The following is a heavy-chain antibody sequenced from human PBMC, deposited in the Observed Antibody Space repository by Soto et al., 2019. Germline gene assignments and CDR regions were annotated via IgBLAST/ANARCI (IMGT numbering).Heavy chain of an antibody. CDR3: AKDLVVAATLAYAFDY. D-gene: IGHD2-15*01. CDR1: GFTFSSYA. CDR2: ISGSGGST. J-gene: IGHJ4*02. Sequence: GGSLRLSCAASGFTFSSYAMSWVRQAPGKGLEWVSAISGSGGSTYYADSVKGRFTISRDNSKNTLYLQMNSLRAEDTAVYYCAKDLVVAATLAYAFDYWGQGTLVTVSS. V-gene: IGHV3-23*01.